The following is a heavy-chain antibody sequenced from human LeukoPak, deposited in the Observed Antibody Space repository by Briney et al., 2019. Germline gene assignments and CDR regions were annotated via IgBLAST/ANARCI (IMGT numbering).Heavy chain of an antibody. Sequence: PGGSLRLSCAASGFTFSSYGMHWVRQAPGKGLEWVAVISYDGSNKYYADSVKGRFTISRDNSKNTLYLQMNSLRAEDTAVYYCAKPRWRDSNFFDYWGQGTLVTVSS. V-gene: IGHV3-30*18. CDR3: AKPRWRDSNFFDY. CDR1: GFTFSSYG. D-gene: IGHD2/OR15-2a*01. CDR2: ISYDGSNK. J-gene: IGHJ4*02.